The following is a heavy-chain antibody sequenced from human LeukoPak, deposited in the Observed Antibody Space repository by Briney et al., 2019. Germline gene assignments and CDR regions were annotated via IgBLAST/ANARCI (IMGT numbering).Heavy chain of an antibody. CDR2: ISGSGGST. CDR3: ASGEGAGNY. D-gene: IGHD1-26*01. V-gene: IGHV3-23*01. Sequence: GGSLRLSCAASGFTFSSYAMGWVRQAPGKWLEWVSAISGSGGSTYYADSVKGRFTIPRDNAKNTLYLQMNSLRAEDTAVYYCASGEGAGNYWGQGTLVTVSS. CDR1: GFTFSSYA. J-gene: IGHJ4*02.